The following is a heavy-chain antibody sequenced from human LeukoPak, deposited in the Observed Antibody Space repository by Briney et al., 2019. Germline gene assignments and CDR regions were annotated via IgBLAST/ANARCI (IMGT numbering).Heavy chain of an antibody. CDR3: AKGAASNKVDWFDP. CDR1: GFTFSRYT. CDR2: STGVGGT. Sequence: GGSLRLSCAASGFTFSRYTMMCVRQAPGRGLQWVSSSTGVGGTYYADSVKGRFTVSRDKSENTLYLQMNSLSPEDTAVYYCAKGAASNKVDWFDPWGQGTLVTVSS. J-gene: IGHJ5*02. V-gene: IGHV3-23*01. D-gene: IGHD4-11*01.